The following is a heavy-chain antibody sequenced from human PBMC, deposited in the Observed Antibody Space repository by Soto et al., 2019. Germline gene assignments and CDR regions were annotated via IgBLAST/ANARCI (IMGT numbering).Heavy chain of an antibody. Sequence: QVRLVESGGGVVQPGRSLRLSCTASGFSFSSYAMYWFRQPPGKGLEWVAVISHDGINKHYADSVKGRATVSRDNSNHSVDLQLNRLRGEDTAMYYCARVMYSSDYFVKWFEPWGQGTLVTVSS. CDR3: ARVMYSSDYFVKWFEP. CDR2: ISHDGINK. V-gene: IGHV3-30-3*01. J-gene: IGHJ5*02. D-gene: IGHD6-19*01. CDR1: GFSFSSYA.